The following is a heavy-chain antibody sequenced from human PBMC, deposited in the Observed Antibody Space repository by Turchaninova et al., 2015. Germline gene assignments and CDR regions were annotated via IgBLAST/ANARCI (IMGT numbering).Heavy chain of an antibody. Sequence: EVQLVESGGGFVQPGRSLRLSCAVSGFMTDAYVMHWGRLVPGRGLGWVSGISWNSVIIGYADSVKGRFTISRGKTSLFLQMNSLTTEDTALYYCAKEGGYKITTYHFESWGQGTLVTVSS. J-gene: IGHJ4*02. CDR1: GFMTDAYV. CDR3: AKEGGYKITTYHFES. V-gene: IGHV3-9*02. CDR2: ISWNSVII. D-gene: IGHD3-22*01.